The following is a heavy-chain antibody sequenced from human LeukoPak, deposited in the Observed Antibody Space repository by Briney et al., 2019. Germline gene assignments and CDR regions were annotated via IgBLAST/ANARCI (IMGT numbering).Heavy chain of an antibody. Sequence: PGGSLRLSCAASGFTFSSYGMHWVRQAPGKGLEWVAFIRYDGSNKYYADSVKGRFTISRDNSKNTLYLQMNSLRAEDTAVYYCAKDAPGYLWYYYYYGMDVWGQGTTVTVSS. CDR1: GFTFSSYG. V-gene: IGHV3-30*02. CDR2: IRYDGSNK. J-gene: IGHJ6*02. D-gene: IGHD3-22*01. CDR3: AKDAPGYLWYYYYYGMDV.